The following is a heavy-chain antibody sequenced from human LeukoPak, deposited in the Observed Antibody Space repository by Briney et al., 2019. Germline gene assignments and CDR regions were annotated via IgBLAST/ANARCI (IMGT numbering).Heavy chain of an antibody. J-gene: IGHJ4*02. CDR3: AKDLTADMIVVVIPVDY. Sequence: GGSLRLSCAASGFTFSSYAMSWVRQAPGRGLEWVSAISGSGGSTYYADSVKGRFTISRDNSKNTLYLQMNSLRAEDTAVYYCAKDLTADMIVVVIPVDYWGQGTLVTVSS. CDR1: GFTFSSYA. D-gene: IGHD3-22*01. V-gene: IGHV3-23*01. CDR2: ISGSGGST.